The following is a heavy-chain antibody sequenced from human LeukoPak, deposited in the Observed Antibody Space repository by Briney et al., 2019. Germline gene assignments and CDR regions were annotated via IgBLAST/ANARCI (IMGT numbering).Heavy chain of an antibody. Sequence: ASVKVSCKASGYTFTSYAMHWVRQAPGQRLEWMGWINAGNGNTKYSQKFQGRVTITRDTSASTAYMELSSLRSEDTAVYYCARGVTTVTTLRPRYFDLWGRGTLVTVSS. CDR1: GYTFTSYA. CDR3: ARGVTTVTTLRPRYFDL. D-gene: IGHD4-17*01. J-gene: IGHJ2*01. CDR2: INAGNGNT. V-gene: IGHV1-3*01.